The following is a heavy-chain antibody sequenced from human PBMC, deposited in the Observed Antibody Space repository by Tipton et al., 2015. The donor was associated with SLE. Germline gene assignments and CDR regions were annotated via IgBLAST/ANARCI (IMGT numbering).Heavy chain of an antibody. J-gene: IGHJ5*02. V-gene: IGHV4-59*08. CDR1: GGSITTYY. CDR3: SRRDDFWSGFSS. D-gene: IGHD3-3*01. CDR2: IYYSGTA. Sequence: TLSLTCSVSGGSITTYYWSWIRQTPGKGLEWIGYIYYSGTANYNPSLKSRVTMSVDTSKNQFSLKLSSVTAADTGVYYCSRRDDFWSGFSSWGQGTLVTVSS.